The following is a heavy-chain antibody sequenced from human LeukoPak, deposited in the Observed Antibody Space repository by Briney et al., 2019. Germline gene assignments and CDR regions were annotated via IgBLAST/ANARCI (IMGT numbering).Heavy chain of an antibody. CDR1: GFIFGRHT. D-gene: IGHD6-13*01. V-gene: IGHV3-30-3*01. J-gene: IGHJ4*02. CDR2: ISYDGSNE. CDR3: VRSSAAAKYYFDY. Sequence: AGGSLRLSCAASGFIFGRHTMHWVRQAPGKGLQWVALISYDGSNEYFADSVKGRFTISRDNSRNTLSLQVNSLRLEETAVYYCVRSSAAAKYYFDYWGQGTLVTVSS.